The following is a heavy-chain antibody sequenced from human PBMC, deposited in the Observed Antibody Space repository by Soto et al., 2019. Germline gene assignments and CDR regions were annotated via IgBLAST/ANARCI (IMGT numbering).Heavy chain of an antibody. CDR3: AFKGTDNPLN. Sequence: GGSLRLSCATSGFTFTGYDLTWVRQATGKGLDCDSGISPSGDTTYYADSVKGRFTISRDNSKTVLYWQMNSLRAEDMAVYYCAFKGTDNPLNWGQGTLVTISS. D-gene: IGHD1-20*01. J-gene: IGHJ4*02. CDR2: ISPSGDTT. V-gene: IGHV3-23*01. CDR1: GFTFTGYD.